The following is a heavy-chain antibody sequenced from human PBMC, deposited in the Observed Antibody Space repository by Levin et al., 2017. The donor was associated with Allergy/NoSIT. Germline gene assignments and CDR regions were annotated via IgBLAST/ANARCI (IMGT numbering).Heavy chain of an antibody. CDR1: GGSISSYY. CDR2: IYYSGST. J-gene: IGHJ4*02. V-gene: IGHV4-59*01. D-gene: IGHD6-19*01. Sequence: SQTLSLTCTVSGGSISSYYWSWIRQPPGKGLEWIGYIYYSGSTNYNPSLKSRVTISVDTSKNQFSLKLSSVTAADTAVYYCAVAGTGWDPFDYWGQGTLVTVSS. CDR3: AVAGTGWDPFDY.